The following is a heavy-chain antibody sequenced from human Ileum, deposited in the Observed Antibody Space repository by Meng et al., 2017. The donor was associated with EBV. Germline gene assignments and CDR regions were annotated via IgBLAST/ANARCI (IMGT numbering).Heavy chain of an antibody. J-gene: IGHJ4*02. D-gene: IGHD2/OR15-2a*01. CDR3: ARASTGTYFQDY. V-gene: IGHV3-74*01. CDR2: INSDGSTT. Sequence: EVQLVESGGGLIQPGGSLRLSCAASGFTFNTYWMHWVRQAPGKGLVWVSRINSDGSTTSYADSVKGRFTISRDNAKNKLYLQMNSLRADDTAVYYCARASTGTYFQDYWGQGTLVTVSS. CDR1: GFTFNTYW.